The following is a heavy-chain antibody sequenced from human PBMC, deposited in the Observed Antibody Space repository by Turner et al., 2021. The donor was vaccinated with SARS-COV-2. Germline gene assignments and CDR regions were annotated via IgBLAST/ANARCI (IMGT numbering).Heavy chain of an antibody. CDR3: VRESIVVVPAADY. CDR2: INSDGSST. CDR1: GFTFSIYW. D-gene: IGHD2-2*01. V-gene: IGHV3-74*01. Sequence: EVQLVESGGGLVQPGGSLRLSCAASGFTFSIYWMHWVRQAPGKGLVWVSRINSDGSSTSYADYVKGRFTISRDNAKNTLYLQMNSLRGEDTAVYYCVRESIVVVPAADYWGQGTLVTVSS. J-gene: IGHJ4*02.